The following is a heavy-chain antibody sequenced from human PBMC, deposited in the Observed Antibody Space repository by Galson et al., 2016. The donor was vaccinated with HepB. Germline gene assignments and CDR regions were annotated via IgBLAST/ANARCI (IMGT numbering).Heavy chain of an antibody. Sequence: SVKVSCKASGYTFTSYGISWVRQAPGQGLEWMGWINTYNGDTNYAQKFQGRVTLTTDTSTSTAYMELRSLRSDDTAVYYCAKDGGDSDGTYGYWGQGTLVTVSS. V-gene: IGHV1-18*04. J-gene: IGHJ4*02. D-gene: IGHD5-18*01. CDR2: INTYNGDT. CDR3: AKDGGDSDGTYGY. CDR1: GYTFTSYG.